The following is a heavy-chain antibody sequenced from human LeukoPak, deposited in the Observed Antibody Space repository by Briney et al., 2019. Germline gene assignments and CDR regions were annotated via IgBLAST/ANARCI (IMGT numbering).Heavy chain of an antibody. Sequence: PSETLSLTCTVSGGSISNYYWSWIRQSAGKGLEWLGRFYNSGTTHYSPSLNRRVTMSVDTSKNQFSLKLTSVTAADTAVYYCARATYYYALGSHFYYFDYWGQGTLVTVSS. CDR3: ARATYYYALGSHFYYFDY. CDR2: FYNSGTT. CDR1: GGSISNYY. D-gene: IGHD3-10*01. J-gene: IGHJ4*02. V-gene: IGHV4-4*07.